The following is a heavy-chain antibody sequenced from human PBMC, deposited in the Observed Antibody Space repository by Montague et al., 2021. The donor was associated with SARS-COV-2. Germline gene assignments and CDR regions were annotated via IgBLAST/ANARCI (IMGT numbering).Heavy chain of an antibody. V-gene: IGHV3-7*03. Sequence: SLRLSCAASGFTFSTYWMSWVRQAPGKGLEWVADMKQDGSEKYYVDSVKGRFTISRDNAKSLLYLEMNSLRAEETAVYYCARDVGSHSIYYYDSSGYYVYWGQGTPVTVSS. CDR1: GFTFSTYW. CDR2: MKQDGSEK. CDR3: ARDVGSHSIYYYDSSGYYVY. D-gene: IGHD3-22*01. J-gene: IGHJ4*02.